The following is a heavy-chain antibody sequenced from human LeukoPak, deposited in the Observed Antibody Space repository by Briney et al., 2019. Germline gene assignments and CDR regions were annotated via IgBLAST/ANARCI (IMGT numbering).Heavy chain of an antibody. D-gene: IGHD2-2*01. V-gene: IGHV4-34*01. Sequence: PSETLSLTCAVYGGSFSGYYWSWIRQPPGKGLEWIGEINHSGSTNYNPSLKSRVTISVDTSKNQFSLKLSSVTAADTAVYYCARGNEGYCSSTSCQQFLDYWGQGTLVTVSS. CDR2: INHSGST. CDR3: ARGNEGYCSSTSCQQFLDY. J-gene: IGHJ4*02. CDR1: GGSFSGYY.